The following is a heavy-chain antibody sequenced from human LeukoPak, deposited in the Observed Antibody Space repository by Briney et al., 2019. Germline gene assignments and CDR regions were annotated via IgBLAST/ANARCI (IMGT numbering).Heavy chain of an antibody. CDR1: GGTFSSYA. Sequence: ASVKASCKASGGTFSSYAISWVRQAPGQGLEWMGRIIPILGIANYAQKFQGRVTITADKSTSTAYMELSSLRSEDTAVYYCARDESGRGAHFDYWGQGTLVTVSS. J-gene: IGHJ4*02. CDR2: IIPILGIA. CDR3: ARDESGRGAHFDY. D-gene: IGHD1-26*01. V-gene: IGHV1-69*04.